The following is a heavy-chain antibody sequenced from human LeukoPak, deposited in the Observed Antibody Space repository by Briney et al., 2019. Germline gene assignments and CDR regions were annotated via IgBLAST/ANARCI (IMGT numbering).Heavy chain of an antibody. V-gene: IGHV4-39*01. CDR3: AKSGNSGFDY. CDR1: GGSITTSNCY. Sequence: SETLSLTCSISGGSITTSNCYWGWIRQPPGKGLEWIGSIYYGGTTYYNPSLKSRVTMSVDTSKNQFSLKLRSVTAADTTVYYCAKSGNSGFDYWGQGTLVTVSA. CDR2: IYYGGTT. J-gene: IGHJ4*02. D-gene: IGHD3-10*01.